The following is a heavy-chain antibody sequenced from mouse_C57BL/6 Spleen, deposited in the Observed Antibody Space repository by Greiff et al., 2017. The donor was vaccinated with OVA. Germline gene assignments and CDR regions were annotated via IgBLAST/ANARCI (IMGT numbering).Heavy chain of an antibody. V-gene: IGHV1-5*01. CDR2: IYPGNSDT. J-gene: IGHJ3*01. CDR3: TRENPFAY. CDR1: GYTFTSYW. Sequence: EVQLQQSGTVLARPGASVKMSCKTSGYTFTSYWMHWVKQRPGQGLEWIGAIYPGNSDTSYNQKFKGKAKLTAVTSASTAYMELSSLTNEDSAVYYCTRENPFAYWGQGTLVTVSA.